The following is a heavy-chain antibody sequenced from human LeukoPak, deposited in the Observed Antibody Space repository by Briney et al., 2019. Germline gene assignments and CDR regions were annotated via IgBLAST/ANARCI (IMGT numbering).Heavy chain of an antibody. CDR3: ARVVTDWAIHN. CDR1: GGSINSGDYY. V-gene: IGHV4-30-4*01. Sequence: SETLSLTCTVSGGSINSGDYYWSWIRQPPGKGLEWIGFIYYSGSTCNNPSLESRVTISVDTSKNQFSLRLSSVTAADTAMYYCARVVTDWAIHNWGQGTLVTVSS. J-gene: IGHJ4*02. D-gene: IGHD3-9*01. CDR2: IYYSGST.